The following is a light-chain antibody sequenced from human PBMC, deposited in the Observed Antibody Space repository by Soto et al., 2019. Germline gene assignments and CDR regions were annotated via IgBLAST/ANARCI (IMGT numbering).Light chain of an antibody. J-gene: IGKJ5*01. Sequence: EIVLTQSPVTLSLSPGEGATLSCRASQSVSNYLAWYQQKPGQAPRLLIYDASNRATGIPDRFSVSGSGTDFTLTFSSLEPEDFAVYYCQQYINWPITFGQGTRLEIK. V-gene: IGKV3-11*01. CDR3: QQYINWPIT. CDR2: DAS. CDR1: QSVSNY.